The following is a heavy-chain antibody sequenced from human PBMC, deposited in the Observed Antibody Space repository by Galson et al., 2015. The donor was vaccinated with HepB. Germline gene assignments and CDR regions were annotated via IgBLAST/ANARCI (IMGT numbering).Heavy chain of an antibody. V-gene: IGHV7-4-1*02. Sequence: SVKVSCKASGYTFNTYAMNWVRQAPGQGLEWMGWINTNTGNPTYAQGFTGRFVFSLDTSVSTAYLQISSLKAEDTGVYYCAREEEYSSSWYIDYWGQGTLVTVSS. D-gene: IGHD6-13*01. CDR3: AREEEYSSSWYIDY. CDR1: GYTFNTYA. CDR2: INTNTGNP. J-gene: IGHJ4*02.